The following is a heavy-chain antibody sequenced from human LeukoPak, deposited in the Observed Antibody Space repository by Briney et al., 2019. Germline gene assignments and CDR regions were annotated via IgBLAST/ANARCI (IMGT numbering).Heavy chain of an antibody. D-gene: IGHD3-10*01. CDR2: IYYSGST. CDR3: ARTFYGDDAFDI. Sequence: SETLSLTCTVSGGSISSGDYYWSWIRQPPGKGLEWIGYIYYSGSTYYNPSLKSRVTISVDTSKNQFSLKLSSVTAADTAVYYCARTFYGDDAFDIWGQGTMVTVSS. J-gene: IGHJ3*02. V-gene: IGHV4-30-4*01. CDR1: GGSISSGDYY.